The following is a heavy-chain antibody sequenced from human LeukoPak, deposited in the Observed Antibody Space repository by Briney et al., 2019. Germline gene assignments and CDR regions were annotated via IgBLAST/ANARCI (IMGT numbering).Heavy chain of an antibody. CDR2: ISWNSETL. J-gene: IGHJ4*02. V-gene: IGHV3-9*01. D-gene: IGHD3-10*01. CDR3: AKGSGITLVRDLDY. CDR1: GFTLDDYA. Sequence: PGGSLRLSCAASGFTLDDYAMHWVRQPPGKGLEWVSGISWNSETLGYADSVKGRFTISRDNAKNSPYLQMNSLRADDTALYYCAKGSGITLVRDLDYWGQGTLVTVSS.